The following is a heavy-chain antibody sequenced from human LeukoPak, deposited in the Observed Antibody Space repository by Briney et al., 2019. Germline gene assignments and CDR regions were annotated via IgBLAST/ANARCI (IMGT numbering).Heavy chain of an antibody. D-gene: IGHD3-22*01. CDR2: VNTVSSDI. CDR3: ARLRRNSDRSDFFYYYDH. Sequence: PGGSLRLSCAASGFTFSYYSMNWVRQAPGKGLEWGASVNTVSSDIYYADSMRGRFTISRDNAKNSLFLQMNSLRAEDTAVYYCARLRRNSDRSDFFYYYDHWGQGTLVTVSS. CDR1: GFTFSYYS. V-gene: IGHV3-21*01. J-gene: IGHJ4*02.